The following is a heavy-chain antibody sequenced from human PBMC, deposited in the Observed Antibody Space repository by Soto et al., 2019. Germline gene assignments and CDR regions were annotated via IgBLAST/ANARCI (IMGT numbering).Heavy chain of an antibody. Sequence: GGSLRLSCAASGFTFSSYGMHWVRQAPGKGLEWVAVIWYDGSNKYYADSVKGRFTISRDNSKNTLYLQMNSLRADDTAVYYCAKDVNYYDSSGCDYWGQGTLVTVSS. CDR3: AKDVNYYDSSGCDY. CDR1: GFTFSSYG. D-gene: IGHD3-22*01. V-gene: IGHV3-33*06. CDR2: IWYDGSNK. J-gene: IGHJ4*02.